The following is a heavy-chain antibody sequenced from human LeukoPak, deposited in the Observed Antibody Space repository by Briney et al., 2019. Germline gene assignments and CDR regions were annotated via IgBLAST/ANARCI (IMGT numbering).Heavy chain of an antibody. CDR2: ISGSGGST. CDR3: AKPLSAASGTDFHY. V-gene: IGHV3-23*01. J-gene: IGHJ4*02. Sequence: GGSLRLSCAASGFTFSSYAMSWVRQAPGKGLEWVSIISGSGGSTNYADSVKGRFTISRDNSKNTLYLQMNSLRAEDTAVYYCAKPLSAASGTDFHYWGQGTLVTVSS. D-gene: IGHD6-13*01. CDR1: GFTFSSYA.